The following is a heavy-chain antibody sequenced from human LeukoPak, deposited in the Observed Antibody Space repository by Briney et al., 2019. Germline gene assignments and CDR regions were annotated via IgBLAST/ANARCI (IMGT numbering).Heavy chain of an antibody. D-gene: IGHD2-15*01. CDR3: ARGESATTPTSDY. CDR1: GYSFTSYW. V-gene: IGHV5-51*01. CDR2: IYPGDSDT. Sequence: GESLQISCQGSGYSFTSYWIGWVRQMPGKGLEWMGIIYPGDSDTRYSPSFQGQVTISADKSISTAYLQWSSLKASDPAMYYCARGESATTPTSDYWGQGTLVTVSS. J-gene: IGHJ4*02.